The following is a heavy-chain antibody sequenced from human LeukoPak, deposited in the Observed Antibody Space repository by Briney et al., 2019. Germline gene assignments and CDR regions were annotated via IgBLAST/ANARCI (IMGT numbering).Heavy chain of an antibody. Sequence: SETLSLTCTVSGGSISSGGYYWSWIRQPPGKGLERIGYIYYSGSTYYNPSLKSRVTISVDTSKNQFSLKLSSVTAADTAVYYCARDEGLNGAFDIWGQGTMVTVSS. CDR2: IYYSGST. J-gene: IGHJ3*02. CDR3: ARDEGLNGAFDI. CDR1: GGSISSGGYY. V-gene: IGHV4-31*03. D-gene: IGHD3-22*01.